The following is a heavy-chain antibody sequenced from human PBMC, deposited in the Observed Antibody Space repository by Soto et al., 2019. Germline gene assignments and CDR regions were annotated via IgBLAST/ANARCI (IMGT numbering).Heavy chain of an antibody. D-gene: IGHD3-22*01. J-gene: IGHJ4*02. CDR1: GFTFSSYA. CDR2: ISGSGGST. V-gene: IGHV3-23*01. CDR3: TTDPVTMIVVVPSSG. Sequence: GGSLRLCCAASGFTFSSYAMSGVRQAPGKGLEWVSAISGSGGSTYYAAPVKGRFTISRDDSKNTLYLQMNSLKTEDTAVYYCTTDPVTMIVVVPSSGWGQGTLVTVSS.